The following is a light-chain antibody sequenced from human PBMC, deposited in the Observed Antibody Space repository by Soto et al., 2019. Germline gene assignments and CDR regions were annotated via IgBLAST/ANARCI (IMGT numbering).Light chain of an antibody. CDR1: QSVSSSF. J-gene: IGKJ5*01. V-gene: IGKV3-20*01. CDR3: QQYGSSPRT. Sequence: EIVLTQSPGTLSLSPGERATLSCRASQSVSSSFLAWYQQKPGQAPRLLFYGASSRATGIPGRFSGSGSGTDFTLTISRLEAEDFAVYYCQQYGSSPRTFGQGTRLEIK. CDR2: GAS.